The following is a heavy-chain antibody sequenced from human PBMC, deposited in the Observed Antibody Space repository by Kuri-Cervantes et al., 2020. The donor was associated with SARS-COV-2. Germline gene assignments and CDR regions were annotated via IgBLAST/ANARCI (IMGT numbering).Heavy chain of an antibody. Sequence: GGSLRLSCAASGFTFSDYYMSWIRQAPGKGLEWISYISSSGSTIYYADSVKGRFTISRDNAKNSLYLQMNSLRAEDTAVYYCASSYYNFWSGYIPYYYYYYVMDVWGQGTTVTVSS. D-gene: IGHD3-3*01. CDR2: ISSSGSTI. CDR1: GFTFSDYY. J-gene: IGHJ6*02. V-gene: IGHV3-11*01. CDR3: ASSYYNFWSGYIPYYYYYYVMDV.